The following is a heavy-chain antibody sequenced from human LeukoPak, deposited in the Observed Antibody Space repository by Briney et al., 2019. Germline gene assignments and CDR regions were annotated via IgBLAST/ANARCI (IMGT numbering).Heavy chain of an antibody. D-gene: IGHD3-3*01. J-gene: IGHJ4*02. Sequence: PGGSLRLSCAASGFTFSSYVMSWVRQAPGKGLEWVSSISGSRSTYYADSVKGRFTISRDNSKNTLYLQMNSLRAEDTAVYYCAKVRGGFLEWLLGFFDYWGQGTLVTVSS. V-gene: IGHV3-23*01. CDR3: AKVRGGFLEWLLGFFDY. CDR2: ISGSRST. CDR1: GFTFSSYV.